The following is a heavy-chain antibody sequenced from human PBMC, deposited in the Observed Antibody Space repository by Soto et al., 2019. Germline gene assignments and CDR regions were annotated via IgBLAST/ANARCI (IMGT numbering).Heavy chain of an antibody. CDR1: GGSISSGGYS. Sequence: QLQLQASGSGLVKPSQTLSLTCAVSGGSISSGGYSWSWLRQPPGKDLGWIGYMYYSGSTYYNQSLKSGVTVAIVRPMYQSSLKLSSVNAADTAVDYCARVPDSWGQGILVTVSS. CDR2: MYYSGST. J-gene: IGHJ4*02. D-gene: IGHD2-2*01. V-gene: IGHV4-30-2*01. CDR3: ARVPDS.